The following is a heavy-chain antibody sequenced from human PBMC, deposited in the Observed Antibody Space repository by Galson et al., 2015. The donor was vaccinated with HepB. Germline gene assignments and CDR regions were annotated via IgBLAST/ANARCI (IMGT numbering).Heavy chain of an antibody. CDR2: ISSNGGST. CDR3: VSPHCSGGSCYHT. J-gene: IGHJ4*02. Sequence: SLRLSCAASGFTFSSYAMHWVRQAPGKGLEYVSAISSNGGSTYYADSVKGRFTISRDNSKNTLYLQMSSLRAEDTAVYYCVSPHCSGGSCYHTWGQGTLVTVSS. CDR1: GFTFSSYA. V-gene: IGHV3-64D*06. D-gene: IGHD2-15*01.